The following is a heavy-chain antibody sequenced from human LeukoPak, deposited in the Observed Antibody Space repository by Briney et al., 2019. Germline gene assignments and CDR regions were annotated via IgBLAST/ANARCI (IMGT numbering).Heavy chain of an antibody. D-gene: IGHD6-13*01. CDR1: GFTFRSYA. J-gene: IGHJ4*02. CDR2: ISDSGGST. Sequence: GGSLRLSCAGSGFTFRSYAMSWVRQAPGKGLEWVSTISDSGGSTYYADSVKGRFTMSRDNAKNSLYLQMNSLRAEDTAVYYCARDRGIAAAALDYWGQGTLVTVSS. V-gene: IGHV3-23*01. CDR3: ARDRGIAAAALDY.